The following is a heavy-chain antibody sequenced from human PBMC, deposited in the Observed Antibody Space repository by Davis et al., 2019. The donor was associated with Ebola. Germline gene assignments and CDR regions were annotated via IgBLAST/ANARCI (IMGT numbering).Heavy chain of an antibody. V-gene: IGHV3-30*02. J-gene: IGHJ4*02. Sequence: GESLKISCAASGFPFSDYGMHWVRQAPGKGLEWVAFIRYDGSKKYYPDSVKGRFTISRDNSKNTLYLEMNSLRDDDTAVYYCARLGIAAAGTLGGFDYWGQGTLVTVSS. D-gene: IGHD6-13*01. CDR3: ARLGIAAAGTLGGFDY. CDR2: IRYDGSKK. CDR1: GFPFSDYG.